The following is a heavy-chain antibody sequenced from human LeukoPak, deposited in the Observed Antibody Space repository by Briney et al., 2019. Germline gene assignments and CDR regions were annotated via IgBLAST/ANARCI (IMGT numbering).Heavy chain of an antibody. Sequence: SETLSLTCTVSGGSIGDYYWSWIRQPPGKGLEWIGYIYKIGSTNYNPSLKSRVTTSVDTSKNQFSLKLSSVTAADTAVYYCARRSIAAPFNWFDPWGQGTLVTVST. CDR2: IYKIGST. D-gene: IGHD6-6*01. V-gene: IGHV4-59*08. J-gene: IGHJ5*02. CDR3: ARRSIAAPFNWFDP. CDR1: GGSIGDYY.